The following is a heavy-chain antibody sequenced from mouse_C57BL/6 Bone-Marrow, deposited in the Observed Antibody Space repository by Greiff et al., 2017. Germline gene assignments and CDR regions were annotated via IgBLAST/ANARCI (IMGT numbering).Heavy chain of an antibody. V-gene: IGHV1-64*01. J-gene: IGHJ4*01. Sequence: QVQLQQSGAELVKPGASVKLSCKASGYTFTSYWMHWVKQRPGQGLEWIGMIHPNSGSTNYNEKFKSKATLTVDKSSSTAYMQLSSLTSEDSAVYYCARTLIQRYYYAMDCWGQGTSVTVSS. CDR3: ARTLIQRYYYAMDC. CDR2: IHPNSGST. CDR1: GYTFTSYW.